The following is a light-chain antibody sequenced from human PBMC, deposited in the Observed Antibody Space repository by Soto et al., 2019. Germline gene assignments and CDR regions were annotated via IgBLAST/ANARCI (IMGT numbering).Light chain of an antibody. V-gene: IGLV2-23*01. CDR1: SSDVGNYNL. CDR3: CSYAGSSFYV. J-gene: IGLJ1*01. CDR2: EGT. Sequence: QSALTQPASVSGSPGQSITISCTGTSSDVGNYNLVSWYQQHPGKAPKLMIYEGTKRLSGVSNRFSGSKSGNTASLTISGLQAEDEADYYCCSYAGSSFYVFGTGTKLTVL.